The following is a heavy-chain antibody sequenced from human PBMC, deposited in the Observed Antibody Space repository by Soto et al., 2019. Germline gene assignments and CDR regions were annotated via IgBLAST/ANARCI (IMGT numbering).Heavy chain of an antibody. J-gene: IGHJ3*02. CDR3: ARSRNVAEFNDYGGNYHGFDI. D-gene: IGHD4-17*01. CDR2: IIPMFGTP. V-gene: IGHV1-69*01. CDR1: GGSVNSHA. Sequence: QVQLEQSGAEVKKAGSSVKVSCKAFGGSVNSHAISWVRQAPGQGLEWMGGIIPMFGTPTYAQRFQAGVTRSADESTSTVDLDLSSLRSEDTAMYYCARSRNVAEFNDYGGNYHGFDIWGQGTMVTVSS.